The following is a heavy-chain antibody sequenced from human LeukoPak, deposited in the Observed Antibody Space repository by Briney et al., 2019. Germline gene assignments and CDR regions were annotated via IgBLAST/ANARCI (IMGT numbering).Heavy chain of an antibody. CDR1: GGSFSGYY. J-gene: IGHJ4*02. D-gene: IGHD6-13*01. Sequence: SETLSLTCAVYGGSFSGYYWSWIRQPPGKGLEWIGEINHSGSTNYNPSLKSRVTISVDTSKNQSSLKLSSVTAADTAVYYCARGGWGRYSSSWYRGPPLDYWGQGTLVTVSS. CDR3: ARGGWGRYSSSWYRGPPLDY. CDR2: INHSGST. V-gene: IGHV4-34*01.